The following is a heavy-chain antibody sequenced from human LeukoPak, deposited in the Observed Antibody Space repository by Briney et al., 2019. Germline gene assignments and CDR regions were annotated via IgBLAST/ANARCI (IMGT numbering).Heavy chain of an antibody. CDR1: GGTFSSYA. CDR2: IIPIFGTA. Sequence: GASVKVSCKASGGTFSSYAISWVRQAPGQGLEWMGGIIPIFGTANYAQKFQGRVTITADESTSTAYMEPSSLRSEDTAVYFCARAEVLESFGHNKHCMDVWGQGTTVIVSS. V-gene: IGHV1-69*13. D-gene: IGHD3-16*01. CDR3: ARAEVLESFGHNKHCMDV. J-gene: IGHJ6*02.